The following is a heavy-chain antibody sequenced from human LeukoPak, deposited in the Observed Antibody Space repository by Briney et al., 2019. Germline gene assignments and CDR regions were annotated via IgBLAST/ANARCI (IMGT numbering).Heavy chain of an antibody. D-gene: IGHD1-26*01. J-gene: IGHJ4*02. CDR3: ATTPARGQYFDY. V-gene: IGHV4-59*01. CDR1: GGSISSYY. CDR2: IYYSGST. Sequence: NASETLSLTCTVSGGSISSYYWSWIRQPPGKGLEWIGYIYYSGSTKYNPSLKSRVTISGDTSKNQFSLKLSSVTAADTAVYYCATTPARGQYFDYWGQGTLVTVSS.